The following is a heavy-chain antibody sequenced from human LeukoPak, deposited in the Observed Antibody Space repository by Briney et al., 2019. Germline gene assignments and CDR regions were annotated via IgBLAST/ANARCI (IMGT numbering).Heavy chain of an antibody. D-gene: IGHD3-22*01. CDR3: ARGQSSGYDDY. V-gene: IGHV1-8*03. J-gene: IGHJ4*02. CDR2: MNPNSGNT. Sequence: ASVKVSCKASGDTFTSYDINWVRQATGQGLEWMGWMNPNSGNTVYAQKFQGRVTITRNTSISTAYMELSSLRSEDTAVYYCARGQSSGYDDYWGQGTLVTVSS. CDR1: GDTFTSYD.